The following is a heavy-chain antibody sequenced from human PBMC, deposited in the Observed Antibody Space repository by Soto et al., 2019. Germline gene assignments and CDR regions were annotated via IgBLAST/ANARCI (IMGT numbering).Heavy chain of an antibody. CDR2: ISSSAGTI. CDR3: ARAFRKVLPTARTHYYYYYYMDV. Sequence: QVQLVESGGGLVKPGGSLTLSCAASGFTFSDYYMSWIRQAPGKGLEWISYISSSAGTIYYADSVKGRFTISRDNAENSLYLQMNSLRAEDTAVYFCARAFRKVLPTARTHYYYYYYMDVWGKGTTVTVSS. CDR1: GFTFSDYY. J-gene: IGHJ6*03. D-gene: IGHD1-26*01. V-gene: IGHV3-11*01.